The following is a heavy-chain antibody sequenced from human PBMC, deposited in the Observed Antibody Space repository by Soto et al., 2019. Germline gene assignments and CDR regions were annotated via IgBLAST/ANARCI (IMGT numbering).Heavy chain of an antibody. J-gene: IGHJ5*02. V-gene: IGHV4-34*01. Sequence: QVQLQQWGAGLLKPSETLSLTCAVYGGSFSGYYWSWIRQPPGKGLEWIGEINHSGSTNYNPSLKSRVTISVDTSKNQFSLKLSSVTAADTAVYYCARAGTRGVVPARHNWFDPWGQGTLVTVSS. D-gene: IGHD2-2*01. CDR1: GGSFSGYY. CDR3: ARAGTRGVVPARHNWFDP. CDR2: INHSGST.